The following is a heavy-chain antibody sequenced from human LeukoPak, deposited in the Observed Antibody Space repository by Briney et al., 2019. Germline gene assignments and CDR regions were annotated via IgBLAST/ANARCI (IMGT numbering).Heavy chain of an antibody. Sequence: ASVKLSCKASGYTFTTYYMHWVPQAPGQGLEWMGIINPNGGSTNYAEKFQGRVTMTRDTSTSTVYMELRSLRSEDTAVYYCTRGGNYYDSSMDVWGQGTTVTVSS. D-gene: IGHD3-22*01. J-gene: IGHJ6*02. CDR3: TRGGNYYDSSMDV. CDR1: GYTFTTYY. CDR2: INPNGGST. V-gene: IGHV1-46*01.